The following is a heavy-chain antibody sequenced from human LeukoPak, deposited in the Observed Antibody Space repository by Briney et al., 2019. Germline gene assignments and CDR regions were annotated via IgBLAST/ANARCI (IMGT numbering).Heavy chain of an antibody. J-gene: IGHJ4*02. D-gene: IGHD5-12*01. Sequence: PSQTLSLTCTVSGGSISSGGYYWSWIRQHPGKGLEWIGYIYYSGSTYYNPSLKSRVTISVDTSKNQFSLKLSSVTAADTAVYYCARDRSGYDNIFDYWGQGILVTVSS. CDR2: IYYSGST. CDR1: GGSISSGGYY. V-gene: IGHV4-31*03. CDR3: ARDRSGYDNIFDY.